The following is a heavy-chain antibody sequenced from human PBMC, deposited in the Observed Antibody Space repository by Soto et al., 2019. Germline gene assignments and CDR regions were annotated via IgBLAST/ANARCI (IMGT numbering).Heavy chain of an antibody. CDR1: GFTFSTYA. J-gene: IGHJ6*03. CDR2: ISGSGGST. Sequence: GGSLRLSCAASGFTFSTYAMSWVRQAPGKGLEWVSAISGSGGSTYYAYSVKGRFTISRDNSKNTLYLQMNSLRAEDTAVYYCAKDGFYSSSSLNYYYYMDVWGKGTTVTVSS. CDR3: AKDGFYSSSSLNYYYYMDV. D-gene: IGHD6-6*01. V-gene: IGHV3-23*01.